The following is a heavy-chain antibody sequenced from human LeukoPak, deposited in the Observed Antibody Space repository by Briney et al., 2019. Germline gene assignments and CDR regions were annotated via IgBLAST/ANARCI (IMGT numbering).Heavy chain of an antibody. CDR3: AREDYYDSSGFYIPKFDY. Sequence: GASVKVSCKASGYIFINYGISWVRQAPGQGLEWVGWISGYNGNTKYAENLQDRVIMTTDTSTSTVFMELRSLRSGDTAVYYCAREDYYDSSGFYIPKFDYWGQGTLVTVSS. CDR1: GYIFINYG. CDR2: ISGYNGNT. D-gene: IGHD3-22*01. V-gene: IGHV1-18*01. J-gene: IGHJ4*02.